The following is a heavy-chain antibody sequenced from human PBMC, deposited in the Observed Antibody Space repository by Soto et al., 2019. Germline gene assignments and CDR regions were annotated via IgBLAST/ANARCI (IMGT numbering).Heavy chain of an antibody. J-gene: IGHJ4*02. CDR1: GDSISSYY. Sequence: QVQLQESGPGLVKPSETLSLTCTVSGDSISSYYWSWIRQPPGKGLEWIGYIYYSGSTNYNPSLKRRVTISVDTSKNQFSLKLSSVTAADTAVYYCASRKGGLYYFDYWGQGTLVTVSS. D-gene: IGHD2-2*01. CDR3: ASRKGGLYYFDY. V-gene: IGHV4-59*01. CDR2: IYYSGST.